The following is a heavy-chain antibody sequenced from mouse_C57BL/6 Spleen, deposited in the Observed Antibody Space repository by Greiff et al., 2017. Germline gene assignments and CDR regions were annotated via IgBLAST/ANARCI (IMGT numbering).Heavy chain of an antibody. J-gene: IGHJ1*03. Sequence: EVKLVESGGGLVKPGGSLKLSCAASGFTFSSYTMSWVRQTPEKRLVWVATLSGGGGNTYYPDSVQGRFTISRDNAENTLYLQMSSLRSEDTALYYGARPPCGNCVWYFDVWGRGTTVTVSS. CDR2: LSGGGGNT. CDR1: GFTFSSYT. V-gene: IGHV5-9*01. D-gene: IGHD2-1*01. CDR3: ARPPCGNCVWYFDV.